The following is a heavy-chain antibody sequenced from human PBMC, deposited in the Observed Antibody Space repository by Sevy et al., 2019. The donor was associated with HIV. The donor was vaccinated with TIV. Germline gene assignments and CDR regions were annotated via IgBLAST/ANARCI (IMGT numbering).Heavy chain of an antibody. D-gene: IGHD3-3*01. CDR2: ISSSGDTT. V-gene: IGHV3-48*03. Sequence: GSLRLSCAASGFPFSSFEMNWVRQAPGKGLEWVSYISSSGDTTDYADSVRGRFTISRDNAKKSLYLQMNSLRAEDTAIYYCAKRGGQYDLGMDVWGQGTTVTVSS. J-gene: IGHJ6*02. CDR1: GFPFSSFE. CDR3: AKRGGQYDLGMDV.